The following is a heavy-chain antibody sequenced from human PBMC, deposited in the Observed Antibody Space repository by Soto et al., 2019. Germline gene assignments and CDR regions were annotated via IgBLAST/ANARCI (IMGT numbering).Heavy chain of an antibody. CDR1: GFSLSTSGMC. D-gene: IGHD3-22*01. Sequence: SGPTLVNPTQTLTLTCPFSGFSLSTSGMCVSWIRQPPGKALEWLALIDWDDDKYYSTSLKTRLTISKDTSKNQVVLTMTNMDPVDTATYYCVRSIVVVIDHDAFDIWGQGTMVTVSS. J-gene: IGHJ3*02. CDR3: VRSIVVVIDHDAFDI. CDR2: IDWDDDK. V-gene: IGHV2-70*01.